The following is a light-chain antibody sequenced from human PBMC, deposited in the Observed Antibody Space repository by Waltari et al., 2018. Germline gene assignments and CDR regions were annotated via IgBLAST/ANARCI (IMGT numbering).Light chain of an antibody. CDR3: QSADSSGTYKV. Sequence: SYELTQPPSVSVSPGQTARITCSGDALPKQYAYWYQQKPGQAPGLVRYKDNERPSGSPERFSGSSSGTTVTLTISGVQAEDEADYYCQSADSSGTYKVFGTGTKVTVL. CDR2: KDN. J-gene: IGLJ1*01. V-gene: IGLV3-25*03. CDR1: ALPKQY.